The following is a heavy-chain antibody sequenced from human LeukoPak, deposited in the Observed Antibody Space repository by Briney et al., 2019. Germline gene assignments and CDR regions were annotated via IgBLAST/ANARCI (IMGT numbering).Heavy chain of an antibody. CDR1: GGSFSGYY. Sequence: SETLSLTCAVYGGSFSGYYWSWIRQPPGKGLEWIGSIYYSGSTYYNPSLKSRVTISVDTSKNQFSLKLSSVTAADTAVYYCARRPYGDPDYYYYYGMDVWGQGTTVTVSS. J-gene: IGHJ6*02. V-gene: IGHV4-34*01. CDR3: ARRPYGDPDYYYYYGMDV. CDR2: IYYSGST. D-gene: IGHD4-17*01.